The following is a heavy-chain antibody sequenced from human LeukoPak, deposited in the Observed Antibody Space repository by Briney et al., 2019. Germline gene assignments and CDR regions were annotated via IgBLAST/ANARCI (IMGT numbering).Heavy chain of an antibody. CDR3: AKDDLYY. V-gene: IGHV3-30*02. J-gene: IGHJ4*02. D-gene: IGHD2-8*01. CDR2: IRYDGSNK. Sequence: GGSLRLSCAASGFTFSRYGMHWVRQAPAKGLEGVAFIRYDGSNKYFADSVKGRFTISRDNSKNTLYLQMNSLRAEDTAVYYCAKDDLYYWGQGTLVTVSS. CDR1: GFTFSRYG.